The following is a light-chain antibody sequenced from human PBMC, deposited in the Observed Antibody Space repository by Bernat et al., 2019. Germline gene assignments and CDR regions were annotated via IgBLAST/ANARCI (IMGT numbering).Light chain of an antibody. CDR3: CSYAGSYTYV. CDR2: DVS. CDR1: SSDVGGYKY. V-gene: IGLV2-11*01. J-gene: IGLJ1*01. Sequence: QSDLTQPRSVSGSPGQSVTISCTGTSSDVGGYKYVSWYQQHPGKAPKLMIYDVSKRPSGVPDRFSGSKSGNTASLTISGLQAEDEADYYCCSYAGSYTYVFATGTKVTVL.